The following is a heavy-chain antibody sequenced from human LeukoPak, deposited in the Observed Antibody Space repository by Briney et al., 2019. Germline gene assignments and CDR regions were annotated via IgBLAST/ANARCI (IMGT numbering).Heavy chain of an antibody. J-gene: IGHJ4*02. Sequence: SETLSLTCTVSGGSISSSSYYWGWIRQPPGKGLEWIGSIYYSGSTYYNPSLKSRVTISVDTSKNQFSLKLSYVTAADTAVYYCARKPKHYYDSSGYQKGGFDYWGQGTLVTVSS. V-gene: IGHV4-39*01. CDR2: IYYSGST. CDR3: ARKPKHYYDSSGYQKGGFDY. D-gene: IGHD3-22*01. CDR1: GGSISSSSYY.